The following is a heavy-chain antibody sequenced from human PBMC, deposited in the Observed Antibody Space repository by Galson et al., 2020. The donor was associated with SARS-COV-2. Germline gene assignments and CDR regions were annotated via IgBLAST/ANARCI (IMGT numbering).Heavy chain of an antibody. J-gene: IGHJ4*02. Sequence: GGSLRLSCAASGFTFSSYAMHWVRQAPGKGLEWVAVISYDGSNKYYADSVKGRFTISRDNSKNTLYLQMNSLRAEDTAVYYCARELLRPWDYWCQGTLVTVSS. CDR2: ISYDGSNK. CDR1: GFTFSSYA. CDR3: ARELLRPWDY. D-gene: IGHD1-26*01. V-gene: IGHV3-30*01.